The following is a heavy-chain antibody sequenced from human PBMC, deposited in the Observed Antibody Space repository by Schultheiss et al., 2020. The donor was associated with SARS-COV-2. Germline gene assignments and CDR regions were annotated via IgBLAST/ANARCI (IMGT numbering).Heavy chain of an antibody. D-gene: IGHD6-13*01. Sequence: SVKVSCKASGYTFTGYYLHWVRQAPGQGLEWMGGIIPIFGTVNHAQKFQGRVTITADESTRTAYMELSSLRSEDTAVYFCARTEVLDYSSSWYGWFDPWGQGMLVTVSS. CDR2: IIPIFGTV. CDR1: GYTFTGYY. CDR3: ARTEVLDYSSSWYGWFDP. V-gene: IGHV1-69*13. J-gene: IGHJ5*02.